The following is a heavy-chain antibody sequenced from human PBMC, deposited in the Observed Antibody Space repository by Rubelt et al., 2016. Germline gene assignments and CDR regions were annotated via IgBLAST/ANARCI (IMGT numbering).Heavy chain of an antibody. CDR1: GYTFTSYG. V-gene: IGHV1-18*01. CDR2: ISAYNGNT. J-gene: IGHJ4*02. D-gene: IGHD3-22*01. CDR3: ARDIHLSGYYSIDYFDY. Sequence: ASGYTFTSYGISWVRQAPGQGLEWMGWISAYNGNTNYAQKLQGRVTMTTDTSTSTAYMELRSLRSDDTAVYYCARDIHLSGYYSIDYFDYWGQGTLVTVSS.